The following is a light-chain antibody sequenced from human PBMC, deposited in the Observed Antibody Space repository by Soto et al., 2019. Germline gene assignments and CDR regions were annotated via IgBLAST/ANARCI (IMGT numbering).Light chain of an antibody. Sequence: SYELTQPLSVSVALGQTARISCGGNNIGGKRVHWYQQQPGQAPVVVMYRDINRPSGIPARFSGSNSGNTATLTIRGAQAGDEADYYCQVWDRNTMVFGGGTKLTVL. J-gene: IGLJ2*01. V-gene: IGLV3-9*01. CDR3: QVWDRNTMV. CDR1: NIGGKR. CDR2: RDI.